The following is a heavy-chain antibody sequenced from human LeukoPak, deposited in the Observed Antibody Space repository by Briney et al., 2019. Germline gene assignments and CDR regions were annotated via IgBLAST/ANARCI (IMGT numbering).Heavy chain of an antibody. Sequence: GSLRLSCIASGFTFSSYTMSWVRQAPGKGLKWVSTISTGGGNTYYADSVQGRFTVSRDDSKNTLYLQMNSLRAEDTAVYYCAKDGGLWISAHWGDSWGRGTLVTVSS. CDR1: GFTFSSYT. J-gene: IGHJ4*02. CDR3: AKDGGLWISAHWGDS. V-gene: IGHV3-23*01. CDR2: ISTGGGNT. D-gene: IGHD2-2*03.